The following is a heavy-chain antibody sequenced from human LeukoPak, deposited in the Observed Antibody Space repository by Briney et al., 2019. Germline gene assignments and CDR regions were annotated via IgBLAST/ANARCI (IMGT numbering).Heavy chain of an antibody. V-gene: IGHV3-66*01. CDR1: GFTFSSYW. D-gene: IGHD3-10*01. CDR3: ARVTRYYGSGSYLFDY. CDR2: IYSGGST. Sequence: GGSLRLSCAASGFTFSSYWMHWVRQAPGKGLEWVSVIYSGGSTYYADSVKGRFTISRDNSKNTLYLQMNSLRAEDTAVYYCARVTRYYGSGSYLFDYWGQGTLVTVSS. J-gene: IGHJ4*02.